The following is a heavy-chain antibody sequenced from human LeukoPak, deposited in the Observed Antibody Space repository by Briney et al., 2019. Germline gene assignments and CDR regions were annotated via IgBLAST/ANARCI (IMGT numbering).Heavy chain of an antibody. CDR3: ASRYSIGWSSFDY. J-gene: IGHJ4*02. Sequence: GRSLRLSCAASGFTFSSYALHWVRQAPGKGLEWVAVISYDGSNKYYADSVKGRFTISRDNSKNTLYLQMNSLRAEDTAVCYCASRYSIGWSSFDYWGQGTLVTVSS. D-gene: IGHD6-19*01. V-gene: IGHV3-30-3*01. CDR1: GFTFSSYA. CDR2: ISYDGSNK.